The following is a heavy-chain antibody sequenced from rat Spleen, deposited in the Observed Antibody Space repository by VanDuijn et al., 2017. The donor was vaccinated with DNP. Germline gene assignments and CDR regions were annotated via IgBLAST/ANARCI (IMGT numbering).Heavy chain of an antibody. V-gene: IGHV2-6*01. CDR2: VSGGGIT. D-gene: IGHD1-12*02. Sequence: QVQLKESGPGLVQASRTLSLSCTVSGFSVTRYAVAWVRQPPGKGLEWIAAVSGGGITYYNSALKSRLSISRDTSTSQVFLKMNSLHTEDTAMYFCARSEYSDGGYYYGYFDYWGQGVMVTVSS. CDR3: ARSEYSDGGYYYGYFDY. CDR1: GFSVTRYA. J-gene: IGHJ2*01.